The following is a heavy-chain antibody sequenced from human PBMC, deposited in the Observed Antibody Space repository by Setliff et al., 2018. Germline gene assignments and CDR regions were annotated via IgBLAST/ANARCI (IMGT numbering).Heavy chain of an antibody. D-gene: IGHD6-19*01. Sequence: ASVKVSCKASGYSFTSFGITWVRQAPGQGFEWMGWVSTYNGDTNYAQKFRGRVTMTTDISTSTVYMELRTLRSDDTAVYYCARRPIALAGYRKGAFDIWGQGTMVTVSS. CDR2: VSTYNGDT. J-gene: IGHJ3*02. V-gene: IGHV1-18*01. CDR1: GYSFTSFG. CDR3: ARRPIALAGYRKGAFDI.